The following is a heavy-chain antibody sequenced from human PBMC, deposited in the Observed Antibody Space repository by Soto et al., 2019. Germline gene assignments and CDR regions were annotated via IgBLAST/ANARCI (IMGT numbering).Heavy chain of an antibody. J-gene: IGHJ3*02. CDR2: ISGSGGST. Sequence: GGSLRLSCAASGFTFSSYAMSWVRQAPGKGLEWVSAISGSGGSTYYADSVKGRFTISRDSSKNTLYLQMNSLRAEDTAVYYCAKNRGITIFPEAFDIWGQGTMVTVSS. CDR3: AKNRGITIFPEAFDI. D-gene: IGHD3-9*01. CDR1: GFTFSSYA. V-gene: IGHV3-23*01.